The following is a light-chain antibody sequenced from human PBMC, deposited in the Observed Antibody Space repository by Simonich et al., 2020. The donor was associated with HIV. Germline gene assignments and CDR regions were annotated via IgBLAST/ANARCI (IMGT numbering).Light chain of an antibody. CDR2: LGS. V-gene: IGKV2-28*01. CDR1: QSLVHSNGYDY. Sequence: DIVMTQSPLSLPVTPGEPASISCRSSQSLVHSNGYDYLDWYLQKPGQSPHLLIYLGSNRASGVPDRFSGSGSGTDCTLKISRVEAEDVGVYYCMQALQTPLTFGGGTKVEIK. CDR3: MQALQTPLT. J-gene: IGKJ4*01.